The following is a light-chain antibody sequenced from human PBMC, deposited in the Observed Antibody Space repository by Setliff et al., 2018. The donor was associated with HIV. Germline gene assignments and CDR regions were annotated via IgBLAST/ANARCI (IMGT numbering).Light chain of an antibody. CDR3: KSYAANSTPYL. J-gene: IGLJ1*01. CDR1: SSDVGGYNY. CDR2: EVS. V-gene: IGLV2-8*01. Sequence: QSALTQPPSASGSPGQSVTISCTGTSSDVGGYNYVSWYQQHPGKAPKLMIYEVSRRPSGVPDRFSGSKSGNTASLTVSGLQAEDEADYYCKSYAANSTPYLFGTGTKVTVL.